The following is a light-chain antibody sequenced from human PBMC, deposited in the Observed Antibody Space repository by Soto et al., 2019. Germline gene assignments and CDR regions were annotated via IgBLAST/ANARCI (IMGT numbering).Light chain of an antibody. Sequence: DIVLTQSPATLSLSPGERATISCRASQSVSSYLAWYQQKPGQAPRLLIYDASNRASGIPARFSGSGSGTDFTLTISSLQPEDFAVYYCQQRSNWSITFGQGTRLELK. CDR1: QSVSSY. V-gene: IGKV3-11*01. CDR2: DAS. CDR3: QQRSNWSIT. J-gene: IGKJ5*01.